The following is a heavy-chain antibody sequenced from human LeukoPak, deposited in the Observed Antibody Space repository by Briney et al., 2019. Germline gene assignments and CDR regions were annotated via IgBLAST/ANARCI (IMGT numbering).Heavy chain of an antibody. D-gene: IGHD1-26*01. CDR3: ARAPVGYYYMDV. CDR1: GCTFTGYY. J-gene: IGHJ6*03. V-gene: IGHV1-2*02. CDR2: INPNSGGT. Sequence: ASVKVSCKASGCTFTGYYMHWVRQAPGQGLEWMGWINPNSGGTNYAQKFQGRVTMTRDTSISTAYMELSRLRSDDTAVYYCARAPVGYYYMDVWGKGTTVTVSS.